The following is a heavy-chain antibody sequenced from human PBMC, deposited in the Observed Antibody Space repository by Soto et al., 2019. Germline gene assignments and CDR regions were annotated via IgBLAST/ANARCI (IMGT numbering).Heavy chain of an antibody. CDR1: QISFSSYW. CDR3: ATGLNRPNY. CDR2: INQDGSEK. J-gene: IGHJ4*01. D-gene: IGHD2-8*01. V-gene: IGHV3-7*01. Sequence: EEQLVESGGGLVQPGGSLKLSCVVSQISFSSYWMTWVRQAPGKGLECVANINQDGSEKYYEDSGKGRFTISRDNTKNSLYLHMNSLSADDTAVYYCATGLNRPNYWGQGTLVAVSS.